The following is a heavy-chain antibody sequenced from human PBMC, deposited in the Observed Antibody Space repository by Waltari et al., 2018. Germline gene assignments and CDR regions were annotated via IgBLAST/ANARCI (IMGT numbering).Heavy chain of an antibody. J-gene: IGHJ3*01. Sequence: EVQLVESGGGLVQPGGALHHSCAASGFTVGNNYMSWVRQTPGKGLEGVSLIYSNGDTLYADSVKGRFTISRDSSKNTLYLQMNSLRAEDTAVYYCATDRSVWGQGTVVTVSS. CDR1: GFTVGNNY. CDR2: IYSNGDT. V-gene: IGHV3-66*01. CDR3: ATDRSV.